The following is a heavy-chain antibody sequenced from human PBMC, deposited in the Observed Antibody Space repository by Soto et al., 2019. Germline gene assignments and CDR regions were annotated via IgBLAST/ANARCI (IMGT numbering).Heavy chain of an antibody. CDR3: ARDPLWGTAMVLWYFDL. CDR1: GFTFSSYA. D-gene: IGHD5-18*01. J-gene: IGHJ2*01. V-gene: IGHV3-30-3*01. CDR2: ISYGGSNK. Sequence: AGGSLRLSCAASGFTFSSYAMHWVRQAPGKGLEWVAVISYGGSNKYYADSVKGRFTISRDNSKNTLYLQMNSLRAEDTAVYYCARDPLWGTAMVLWYFDLWGRGTLVTVPQ.